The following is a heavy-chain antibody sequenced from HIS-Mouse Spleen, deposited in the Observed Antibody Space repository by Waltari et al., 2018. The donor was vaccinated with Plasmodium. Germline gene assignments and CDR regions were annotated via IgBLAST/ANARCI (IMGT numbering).Heavy chain of an antibody. CDR1: GGSISSVY. CDR2: IYYSGST. J-gene: IGHJ4*02. Sequence: QVHLQESGPGLVKPSETLSSSVTVSGGSISSVYLSWIQPPPGKGLEWIAYIYYSGSTNYNPSLKSRVTISVDTSKNQFSLKLSSVTAADTAVFYCARGGYSSSSYYFDYWGQGTLVTVSS. V-gene: IGHV4-59*01. D-gene: IGHD6-6*01. CDR3: ARGGYSSSSYYFDY.